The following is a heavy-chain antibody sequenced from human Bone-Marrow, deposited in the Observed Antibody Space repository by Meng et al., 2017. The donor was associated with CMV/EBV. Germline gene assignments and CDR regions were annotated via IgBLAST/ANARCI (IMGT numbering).Heavy chain of an antibody. CDR3: ARDKSGAWSFDY. J-gene: IGHJ4*02. Sequence: CAASGFDFSTNSMHWVCQAPGKGLAWVARISDDGGEKFYADSVEGRFTISRDNSRNTVSLQMNSLRGDDTAVYFCARDKSGAWSFDYWGQGSLVTVSS. D-gene: IGHD2-21*02. V-gene: IGHV3-30*03. CDR2: ISDDGGEK. CDR1: GFDFSTNS.